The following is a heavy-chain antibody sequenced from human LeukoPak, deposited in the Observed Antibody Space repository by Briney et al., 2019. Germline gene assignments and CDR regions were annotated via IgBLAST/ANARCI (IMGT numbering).Heavy chain of an antibody. D-gene: IGHD3-3*01. J-gene: IGHJ4*02. CDR1: GGSISSYY. V-gene: IGHV4-4*07. Sequence: SETLSLTCTVSGGSISSYYWSWIRQPAGKGLEWIGRIYSSGSTNYNPSLKSRVTMSLDTSKNQFSLRLNSVTAADTAVYYCARVPLRFLEPFDYWGQGTLVTVSS. CDR2: IYSSGST. CDR3: ARVPLRFLEPFDY.